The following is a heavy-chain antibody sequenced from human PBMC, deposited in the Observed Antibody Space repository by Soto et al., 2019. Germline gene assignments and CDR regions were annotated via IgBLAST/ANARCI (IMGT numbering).Heavy chain of an antibody. V-gene: IGHV6-1*01. Sequence: PLTTRSLNCAISGESVSSNSSAWNWLRQSTSRALESLGKTYYSSNWYNHFAVSVISPITINADTSNNHFSLQLYSVTPEDTAVNYCARDRKQQLVLSWFDSWGTGTLV. D-gene: IGHD6-13*01. CDR1: GESVSSNSSA. CDR3: ARDRKQQLVLSWFDS. J-gene: IGHJ5*01. CDR2: TYYSSNWYN.